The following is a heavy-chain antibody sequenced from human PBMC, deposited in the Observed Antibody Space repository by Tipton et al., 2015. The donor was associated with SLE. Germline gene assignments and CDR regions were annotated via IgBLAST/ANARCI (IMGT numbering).Heavy chain of an antibody. CDR1: GFTFSSYA. CDR3: AKSEKTTDFYLDS. J-gene: IGHJ4*02. V-gene: IGHV3-23*01. CDR2: ISGGGGST. D-gene: IGHD1/OR15-1a*01. Sequence: GSLRLSCATSGFTFSSYALSWVRRAPGKRLEWVSAISGGGGSTYYADFVKGRFSISIDKSKKTLFLQMNSLRVDDTATYYCAKSEKTTDFYLDSWGQGTLVSVSS.